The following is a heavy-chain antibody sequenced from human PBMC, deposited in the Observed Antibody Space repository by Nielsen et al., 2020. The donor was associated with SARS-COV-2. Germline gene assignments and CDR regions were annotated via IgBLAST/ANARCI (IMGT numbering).Heavy chain of an antibody. CDR3: AKLGVGATWGADYYGMDV. J-gene: IGHJ6*02. Sequence: SCAASGFTFDDYAMHWVRQAPGKGLEWVSGISWNSGSIGYADSVKGRFTISRDNAKNSLYLQMNSLRAEDTALYYCAKLGVGATWGADYYGMDVWGQGTTVTVSS. CDR2: ISWNSGSI. D-gene: IGHD1-26*01. V-gene: IGHV3-9*01. CDR1: GFTFDDYA.